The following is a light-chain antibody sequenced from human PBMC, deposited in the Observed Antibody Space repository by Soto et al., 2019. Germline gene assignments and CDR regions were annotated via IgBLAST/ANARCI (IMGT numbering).Light chain of an antibody. CDR3: QQHGSSHRT. CDR2: GAS. Sequence: ETVLTQSPGTLSLSPGERATLSCRASQTIRSNYLAWYRQTPGQAPRLLIYGASNRATGIADRFSGSGSGTDCTRILSRLEPEDVALYYCQQHGSSHRTFGQGTNVEIK. CDR1: QTIRSNY. J-gene: IGKJ1*01. V-gene: IGKV3-20*01.